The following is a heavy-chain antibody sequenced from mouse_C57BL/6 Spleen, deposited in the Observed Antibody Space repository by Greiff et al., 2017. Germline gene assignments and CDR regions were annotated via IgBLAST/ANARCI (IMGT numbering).Heavy chain of an antibody. D-gene: IGHD1-1*01. J-gene: IGHJ1*03. Sequence: EVQLVESGGGLVQPGGSLKLSCAASGFTFSDYYMYWVRQTPEKRLEWVAYISNGGGSTYYPDTVKGRFTISRDNAKNTLYLQMSRLKSEDTAMYYCARQGDGSSFDWYFGVWGTGTTVTVSS. CDR1: GFTFSDYY. CDR2: ISNGGGST. CDR3: ARQGDGSSFDWYFGV. V-gene: IGHV5-12*01.